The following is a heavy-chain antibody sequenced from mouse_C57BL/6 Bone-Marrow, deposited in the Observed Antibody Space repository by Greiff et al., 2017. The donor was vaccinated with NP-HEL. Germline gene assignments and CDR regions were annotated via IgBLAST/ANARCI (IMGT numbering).Heavy chain of an antibody. CDR1: GFTFSDYG. CDR3: ARRSYYDYDGEDWYFDV. V-gene: IGHV5-15*01. Sequence: EVQGVESGGGLVQPGGSLKLSCAASGFTFSDYGMAWVRQAPRKGPEWVAFISNLAYSIYYADTVTGRFTISRENAKNTLYLEMSSLRSEDTAMYYCARRSYYDYDGEDWYFDVWGTGTTVTVSS. D-gene: IGHD2-4*01. J-gene: IGHJ1*03. CDR2: ISNLAYSI.